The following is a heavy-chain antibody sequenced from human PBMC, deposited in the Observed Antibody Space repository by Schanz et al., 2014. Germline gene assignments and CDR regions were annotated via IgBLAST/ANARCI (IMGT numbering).Heavy chain of an antibody. Sequence: QLQLQESGPGLVKPSETLSLTCTVSGGSISSSSYYWGWIRQPPGKGLEWIGSIYYSGSTYYNPSHKSGATISEAPPKTQFPLRLSSVTAADTAVYYCARHSGYYYYYGMDVWGQGTTVTVSS. V-gene: IGHV4-39*01. CDR2: IYYSGST. CDR1: GGSISSSSYY. J-gene: IGHJ6*02. CDR3: ARHSGYYYYYGMDV.